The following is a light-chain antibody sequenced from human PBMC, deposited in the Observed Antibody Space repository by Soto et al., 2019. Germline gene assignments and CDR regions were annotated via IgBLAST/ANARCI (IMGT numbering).Light chain of an antibody. V-gene: IGLV2-8*01. CDR3: SAFAGRNKWL. Sequence: QSALTQPPSASGSPGQSVTISCTGTSSDIGGYNYVSWYRQHPGKAPKLMIFEVSKRPSGVPDRFSGSKFGNTASLTVAGLQTEDEADYYCSAFAGRNKWLFGGGTKLTVL. CDR1: SSDIGGYNY. J-gene: IGLJ2*01. CDR2: EVS.